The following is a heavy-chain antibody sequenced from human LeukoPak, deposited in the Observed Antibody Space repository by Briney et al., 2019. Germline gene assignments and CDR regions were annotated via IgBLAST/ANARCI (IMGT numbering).Heavy chain of an antibody. CDR1: GFTFSSYW. D-gene: IGHD5-18*01. CDR2: ITSDGSST. Sequence: GDSLRLSCAASGFTFSSYWMHWVRQVPGKGLVWVSRITSDGSSTRYADSVKGRFTISRDNSKNTLYLQMNSLRAEDTAVYYCARDRGYGIDYWGQGTLVTVSS. V-gene: IGHV3-74*01. J-gene: IGHJ4*02. CDR3: ARDRGYGIDY.